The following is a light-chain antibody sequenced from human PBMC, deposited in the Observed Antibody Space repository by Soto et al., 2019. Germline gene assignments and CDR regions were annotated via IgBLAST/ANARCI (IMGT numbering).Light chain of an antibody. V-gene: IGLV2-8*01. J-gene: IGLJ2*01. CDR1: KNDIGSYRF. Sequence: QSVLTQPASVSGSPGESITISCIGTKNDIGSYRFVSWYQQHPGKAPKLMIYEVSKRPSGVPDRFSGSKSGNTASLTVSGLQAEDEADYYCSSYAGSNNVVFGGGTKVTVL. CDR2: EVS. CDR3: SSYAGSNNVV.